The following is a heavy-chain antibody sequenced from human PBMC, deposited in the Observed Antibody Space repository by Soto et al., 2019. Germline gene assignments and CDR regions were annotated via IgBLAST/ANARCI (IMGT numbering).Heavy chain of an antibody. J-gene: IGHJ4*02. CDR3: ASSNGPLNY. Sequence: GGSLRLSCAASGLTFSPYSMNWVRQAPGKGLEWLSYITGNSGTMYYRDSVKGRFTISRDNAKNSLYLQMSSLRAEDTAVYYCASSNGPLNYWGEGTLVTVSS. CDR2: ITGNSGTM. D-gene: IGHD6-25*01. CDR1: GLTFSPYS. V-gene: IGHV3-48*01.